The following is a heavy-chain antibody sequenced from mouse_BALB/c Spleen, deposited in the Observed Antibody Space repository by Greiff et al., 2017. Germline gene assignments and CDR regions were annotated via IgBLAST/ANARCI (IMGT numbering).Heavy chain of an antibody. V-gene: IGHV3-2*02. CDR1: GYSITSDYA. J-gene: IGHJ2*01. CDR2: ISYSGST. D-gene: IGHD1-1*01. Sequence: EVKLVESGPGLVKPSQSLSLTCTVTGYSITSDYAWNWIRQFPGNKLEWMGYISYSGSTSYNPSLKSRISITRDTSKNQFFLQLNSVTTEDTATYYCARNIYYYGSSYFDYWGQGTTLTVSS. CDR3: ARNIYYYGSSYFDY.